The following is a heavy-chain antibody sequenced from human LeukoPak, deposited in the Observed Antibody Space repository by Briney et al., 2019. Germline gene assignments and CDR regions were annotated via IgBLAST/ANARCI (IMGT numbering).Heavy chain of an antibody. CDR2: IYPGDSDT. V-gene: IGHV5-51*01. J-gene: IGHJ4*02. CDR3: ARRYSSSSIDY. Sequence: GGSLKISCKGSGYSFTNYWIGWVRQMPGKGLEWMGIIYPGDSDTRYSRSFQGQVIISADKSISTTYLQWSSLKASDTAMYYCARRYSSSSIDYWGLGTLVTVSS. CDR1: GYSFTNYW. D-gene: IGHD6-6*01.